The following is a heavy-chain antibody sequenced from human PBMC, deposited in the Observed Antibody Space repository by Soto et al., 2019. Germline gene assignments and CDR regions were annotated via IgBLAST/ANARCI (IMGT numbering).Heavy chain of an antibody. CDR3: ARDRGYSNAYDY. Sequence: SVKVSCKTSGGTFNSYAISWVRQAPGQGLEWMGRIIPIFGTANYAQKIQGRVTITADESTNTAYMELSSLRSDDTAVYYCARDRGYSNAYDYWGQGTLVTVSS. CDR1: GGTFNSYA. V-gene: IGHV1-69*13. CDR2: IIPIFGTA. J-gene: IGHJ4*02. D-gene: IGHD4-4*01.